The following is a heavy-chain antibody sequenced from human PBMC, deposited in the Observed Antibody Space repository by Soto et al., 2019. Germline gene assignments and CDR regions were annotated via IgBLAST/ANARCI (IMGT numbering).Heavy chain of an antibody. CDR2: INSDGSST. D-gene: IGHD3-22*01. V-gene: IGHV3-74*01. J-gene: IGHJ4*02. CDR1: GFSFSSYW. CDR3: ARVTTYYYDSSGYSDY. Sequence: PGGSLRLSCAASGFSFSSYWMHWVRQAPGKGLVWVSRINSDGSSTSYADSVKGRFTISRDNAKNTLYLRMNSLRAEDTAVYYCARVTTYYYDSSGYSDYWGQGTLVTVSS.